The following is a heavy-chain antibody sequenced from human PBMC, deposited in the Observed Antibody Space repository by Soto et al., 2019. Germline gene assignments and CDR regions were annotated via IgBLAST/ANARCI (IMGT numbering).Heavy chain of an antibody. V-gene: IGHV3-11*06. Sequence: QVQLVESGGGLVKPGGSLRLSCAASGFTFSDYYMSWIRQAPGKGLEWVSYISSSSSYTNYADSVKGRFTISRDNAKNSLYRQMNSLRAEDTAVYYCARWEKGAVTARRGIDYWGQGTLVTVSS. CDR2: ISSSSSYT. CDR1: GFTFSDYY. CDR3: ARWEKGAVTARRGIDY. J-gene: IGHJ4*02. D-gene: IGHD2-21*02.